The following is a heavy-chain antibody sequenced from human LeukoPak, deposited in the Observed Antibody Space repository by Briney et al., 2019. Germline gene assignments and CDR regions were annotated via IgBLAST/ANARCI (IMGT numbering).Heavy chain of an antibody. D-gene: IGHD3-3*01. J-gene: IGHJ5*02. Sequence: SGTLSLTCAVSGGSISSSNWWSWVRQPPGKGLEWIGEIYHSGSTNYNPSLKSRVTISVDKSKNQFSLKLSSVTAADTAVYYCARVYEVWYDFWSGYYPPSNWFDPWGQGTLVTVSS. CDR1: GGSISSSNW. CDR3: ARVYEVWYDFWSGYYPPSNWFDP. CDR2: IYHSGST. V-gene: IGHV4-4*02.